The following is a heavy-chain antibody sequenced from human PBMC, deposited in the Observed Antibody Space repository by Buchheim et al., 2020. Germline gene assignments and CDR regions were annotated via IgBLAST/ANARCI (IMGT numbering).Heavy chain of an antibody. CDR2: IYYSGTT. Sequence: QVRLQESGPGRVKPSETLSLTCNVSGGSISSGGDYWSWICQYPGKGLEWIGNIYYSGTTYYNPSLKSRSTMSVDRSKNQFSLKMTSVTAADTAVYFCARGVSEDIVVVPAAILPCWFDPWGQGTL. CDR1: GGSISSGGDY. CDR3: ARGVSEDIVVVPAAILPCWFDP. J-gene: IGHJ5*02. D-gene: IGHD2-2*02. V-gene: IGHV4-31*03.